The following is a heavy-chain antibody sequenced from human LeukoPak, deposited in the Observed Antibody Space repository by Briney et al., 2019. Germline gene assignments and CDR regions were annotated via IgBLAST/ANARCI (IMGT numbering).Heavy chain of an antibody. Sequence: GGSLRLSCAAFGFTFSSYAMNWVRQAPGKGLEWVSVISGSGGSTYYADSVKGRFTISRDNAKNSLYLQMNSLRAEDTAVYYCARGELYSYGPSGPCGQGTLVTVSS. J-gene: IGHJ5*02. CDR3: ARGELYSYGPSGP. CDR2: ISGSGGST. V-gene: IGHV3-23*01. D-gene: IGHD5-18*01. CDR1: GFTFSSYA.